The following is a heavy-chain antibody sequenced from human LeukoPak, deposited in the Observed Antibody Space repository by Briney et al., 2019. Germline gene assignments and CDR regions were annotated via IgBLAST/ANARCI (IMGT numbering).Heavy chain of an antibody. CDR3: ARGQLVPVDY. D-gene: IGHD6-6*01. CDR1: GGTFSSYA. V-gene: IGHV1-3*01. CDR2: INAGNGNT. Sequence: ASAKVSCKASGGTFSSYAISWVRQAPGQGLEWMGWINAGNGNTKYSQKFQGRVTITRDTSASTAYMELSSLRSEDTAVYYCARGQLVPVDYWGQGTLVTVSS. J-gene: IGHJ4*02.